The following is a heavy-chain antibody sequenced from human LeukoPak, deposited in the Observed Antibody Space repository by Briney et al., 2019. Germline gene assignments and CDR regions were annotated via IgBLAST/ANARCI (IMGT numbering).Heavy chain of an antibody. CDR3: ARGYDGFDY. J-gene: IGHJ4*02. CDR1: GFNFSSYD. Sequence: PGKSLRLSCVTSGFNFSSYDMRWVREAPGKGLEWVARLWYDGINTDYADSVKGRFTISRDSPKKTLFVQMSSLRTEDTAVYYCARGYDGFDYWGQGTLVTVSS. V-gene: IGHV3-33*01. D-gene: IGHD1-1*01. CDR2: LWYDGINT.